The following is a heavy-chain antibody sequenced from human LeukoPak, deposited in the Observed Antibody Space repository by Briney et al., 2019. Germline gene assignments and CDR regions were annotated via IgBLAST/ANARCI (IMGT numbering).Heavy chain of an antibody. CDR3: ARARGYSYGQYYYYYYMDV. J-gene: IGHJ6*03. D-gene: IGHD5-18*01. V-gene: IGHV1-2*02. Sequence: ASVKVSCKASGYTFTGYYMHWVRQAPGQGLEWMGWINPNSGGTNYAQKFQGRVTMTRDTSISTDYMELSRLRSDDTAVYYCARARGYSYGQYYYYYYMDVWGKGTTVTVSS. CDR1: GYTFTGYY. CDR2: INPNSGGT.